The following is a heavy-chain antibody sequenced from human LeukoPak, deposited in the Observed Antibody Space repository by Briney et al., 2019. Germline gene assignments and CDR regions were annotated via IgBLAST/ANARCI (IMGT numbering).Heavy chain of an antibody. D-gene: IGHD2-21*01. J-gene: IGHJ3*02. CDR3: AKDRDWDRVIAFDI. CDR2: ITGSGGST. CDR1: GFTFSSYA. Sequence: PGGSLRLSCAASGFTFSSYAMSWVRQAPGKGLEWVSAITGSGGSTYYADSVKGRFTISRDNSKNTVYLQMNSLRAEDTAVYYCAKDRDWDRVIAFDIWGQGTMVTVSS. V-gene: IGHV3-23*01.